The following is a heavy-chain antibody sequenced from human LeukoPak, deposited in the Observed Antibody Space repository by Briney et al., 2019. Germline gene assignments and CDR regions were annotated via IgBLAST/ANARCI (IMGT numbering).Heavy chain of an antibody. J-gene: IGHJ4*02. Sequence: PSETLSLTCGVYGGSFSVYYWSWIRQPPGKGLEWIGEINHSGNTNYNPSLKSRVTISVDTSKNQFFLNLSSVTAADTAVYFCATREQWGQGTLVTVSS. V-gene: IGHV4-34*01. CDR3: ATREQ. CDR2: INHSGNT. CDR1: GGSFSVYY. D-gene: IGHD1/OR15-1a*01.